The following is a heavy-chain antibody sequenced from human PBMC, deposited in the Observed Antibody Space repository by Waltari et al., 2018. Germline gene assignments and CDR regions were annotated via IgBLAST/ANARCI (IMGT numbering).Heavy chain of an antibody. CDR3: ARDGQRGTGQQVGHDS. J-gene: IGHJ4*02. CDR2: YYHSGGS. D-gene: IGHD1-1*01. CDR1: GYSISTGYY. V-gene: IGHV4-38-2*02. Sequence: QVQLQESGPGLVKPSETLSLTCAVSGYSISTGYYWGWIRQPPGKGLEWIGAYYHSGGSYYTPTLKSRVTISLDTSNNQFSLELSSVTAADTAIYYCARDGQRGTGQQVGHDSWCQGIQVTVSS.